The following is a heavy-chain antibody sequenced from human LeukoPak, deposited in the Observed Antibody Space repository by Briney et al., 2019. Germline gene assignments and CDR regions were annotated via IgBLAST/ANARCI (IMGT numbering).Heavy chain of an antibody. CDR1: GFTFSSYA. V-gene: IGHV3-23*01. Sequence: PGGSLRLSCAASGFTFSSYAMSWVRQAPGKGLEWVSAISGSGGSTYYADSVKGRFTISRDNSKNTLYLQMNSLRAEDTAVYYCARAGIDCSSTSCSFYYYYYYMDVWGKGTTVTISS. CDR2: ISGSGGST. J-gene: IGHJ6*03. D-gene: IGHD2-2*01. CDR3: ARAGIDCSSTSCSFYYYYYYMDV.